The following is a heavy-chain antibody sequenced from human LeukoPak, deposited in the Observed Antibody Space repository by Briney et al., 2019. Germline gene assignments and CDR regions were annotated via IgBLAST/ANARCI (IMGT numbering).Heavy chain of an antibody. CDR3: AKDRYSSGWYSFDS. CDR2: ISFDGSNK. Sequence: LAGGSLRLSCAASGFTFSSYGMHWVRRAPGKGLEWVAVISFDGSNKYYADSVKGRFTISRDNSKNTLYLQMNSLRAEDTAVYHCAKDRYSSGWYSFDSWGQGTLVTVSS. J-gene: IGHJ4*02. V-gene: IGHV3-30*18. CDR1: GFTFSSYG. D-gene: IGHD6-19*01.